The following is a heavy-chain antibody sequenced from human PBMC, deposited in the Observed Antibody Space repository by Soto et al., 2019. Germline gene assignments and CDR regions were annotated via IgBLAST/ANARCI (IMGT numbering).Heavy chain of an antibody. CDR1: GFTFSHYH. D-gene: IGHD3-3*01. CDR3: ASFRYLQWIYVDF. V-gene: IGHV3-11*06. Sequence: GGSLRLSCAASGFTFSHYHMAWIRQAPGKGLEWVAYISSASSHTNYADSVKGRFTISRDNAKNSLSLQMSSLRSDDTAVYYCASFRYLQWIYVDFWGQGTQVTVSS. J-gene: IGHJ4*02. CDR2: ISSASSHT.